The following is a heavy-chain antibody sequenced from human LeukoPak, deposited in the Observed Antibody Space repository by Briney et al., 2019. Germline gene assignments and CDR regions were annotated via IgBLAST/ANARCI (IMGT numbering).Heavy chain of an antibody. Sequence: PGGSLRLSCAASGFTFSDPYMSWIRQAPGKGLEWVSKITGSGDNVFYAASVRGRFTISRDNANNSLYLQMNSLRAEDTAVYYCASLAAAGNDYWGQGTLVTVSS. CDR1: GFTFSDPY. J-gene: IGHJ4*02. D-gene: IGHD6-13*01. CDR2: ITGSGDNV. V-gene: IGHV3-11*04. CDR3: ASLAAAGNDY.